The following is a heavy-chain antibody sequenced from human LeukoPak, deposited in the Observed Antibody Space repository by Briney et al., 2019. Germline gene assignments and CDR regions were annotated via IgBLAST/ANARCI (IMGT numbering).Heavy chain of an antibody. Sequence: ASVKVSCKAPGYTFTSYDINWVRQATGQGLEWMGWISAYNGNTNYAQKLQGRVTMTTDTSTSTAYMELRSLRSDDTAVYYCARGAYYARNAFDIWGQGTMVTVSS. CDR1: GYTFTSYD. CDR3: ARGAYYARNAFDI. CDR2: ISAYNGNT. J-gene: IGHJ3*02. V-gene: IGHV1-18*01. D-gene: IGHD2/OR15-2a*01.